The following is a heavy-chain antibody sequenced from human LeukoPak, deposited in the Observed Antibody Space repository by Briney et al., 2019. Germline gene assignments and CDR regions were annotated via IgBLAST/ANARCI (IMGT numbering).Heavy chain of an antibody. CDR3: ARAPYCDGNCSYNFDY. D-gene: IGHD2-21*02. V-gene: IGHV4-34*01. CDR2: INHNGST. J-gene: IGHJ4*02. CDR1: GGSFSGYY. Sequence: SETLSLTCAVYGGSFSGYYWSWIRQPPGKGLEWIGEINHNGSTNYNPSLKSRVTISVETSTHQFSLKLSSVTAADTAVYYCARAPYCDGNCSYNFDYWGQGTLVTVSS.